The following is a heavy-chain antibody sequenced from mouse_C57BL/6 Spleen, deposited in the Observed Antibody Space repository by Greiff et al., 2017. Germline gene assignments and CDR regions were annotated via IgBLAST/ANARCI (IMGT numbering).Heavy chain of an antibody. V-gene: IGHV5-15*01. CDR1: GFTFSDYG. D-gene: IGHD1-1*01. CDR3: ARSISPPSAMDN. CDR2: ISNLAYSI. J-gene: IGHJ4*01. Sequence: EVHLVESGGGLVQPGGSPKLSCAASGFTFSDYGMAWGRQAPRKGPEWVAFISNLAYSIYYADTVTGRFTISRENAKNTLYLEMSSLRSENTAMYYCARSISPPSAMDNWGQGTSDTVSS.